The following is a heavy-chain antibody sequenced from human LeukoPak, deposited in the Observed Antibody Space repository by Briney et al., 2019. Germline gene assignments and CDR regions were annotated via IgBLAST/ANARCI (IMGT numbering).Heavy chain of an antibody. Sequence: ASVKVSCKASGYTFTSYGISWVRQAPGQGLEWMGWISAYNGNTNYAPKLQGRVSMTTDTSTSTAYMELRSLRSDDTAVYYCARDPLAYCAGDCYHRFFDYWGQGTLVTVSS. V-gene: IGHV1-18*01. CDR3: ARDPLAYCAGDCYHRFFDY. D-gene: IGHD2-21*02. CDR2: ISAYNGNT. J-gene: IGHJ4*02. CDR1: GYTFTSYG.